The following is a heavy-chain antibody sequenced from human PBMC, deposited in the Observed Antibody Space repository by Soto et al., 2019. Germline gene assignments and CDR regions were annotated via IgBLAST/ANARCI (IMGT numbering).Heavy chain of an antibody. Sequence: ASVKVSCKASGYTFTSYGISWVRQAPGQGLEWMGWISAYNGNTNYAQKLQGRVTMTTDTSTSTAYMELRSLRSDDTAVFYGSRDAISGSVLPWVDFWGQGTLVTVSS. D-gene: IGHD5-12*01. J-gene: IGHJ4*02. V-gene: IGHV1-18*01. CDR1: GYTFTSYG. CDR3: SRDAISGSVLPWVDF. CDR2: ISAYNGNT.